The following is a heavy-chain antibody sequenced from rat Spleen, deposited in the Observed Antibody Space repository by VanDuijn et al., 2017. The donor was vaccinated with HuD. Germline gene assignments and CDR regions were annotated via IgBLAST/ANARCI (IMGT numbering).Heavy chain of an antibody. Sequence: QVQLRESGPDLVQPSQTLSLTCTVSGFSLTDYSVHWVRQPPGKGLEWMGAIWSGGSTDYNSALKSRLSISRDTSKSQVFLKMNSLQTEDTAIYFCTRLYYGYGYFDYWGQGVMVTVSS. J-gene: IGHJ2*01. D-gene: IGHD1-7*01. V-gene: IGHV2-19*01. CDR2: IWSGGST. CDR1: GFSLTDYS. CDR3: TRLYYGYGYFDY.